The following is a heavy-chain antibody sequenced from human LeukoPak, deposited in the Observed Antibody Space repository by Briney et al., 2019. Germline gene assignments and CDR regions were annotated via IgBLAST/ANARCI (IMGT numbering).Heavy chain of an antibody. V-gene: IGHV1-8*02. CDR1: GYTFTGYY. CDR2: MNPNSGNT. Sequence: ASVKVSCKASGYTFTGYYMHWVRQAPGQGLEWMGWMNPNSGNTGYAQKFQGGVTMTRNTSISTAYMELSSLRSEDTAVYYCARYYYGSGIENWFDPWGQGTLVTVSS. CDR3: ARYYYGSGIENWFDP. D-gene: IGHD3-10*01. J-gene: IGHJ5*02.